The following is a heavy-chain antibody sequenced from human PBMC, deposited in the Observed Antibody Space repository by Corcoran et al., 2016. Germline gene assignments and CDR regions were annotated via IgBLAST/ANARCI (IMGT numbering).Heavy chain of an antibody. V-gene: IGHV3-74*01. CDR1: GFTFRSSW. CDR2: IKSAGAGA. J-gene: IGHJ4*02. Sequence: ELHLVESGGGLVQPGGSLRLSFAASGFTFRSSWMHWIRQAPGKGLVWVSHIKSAGAGASYADSVKGRFTISREDAKNTVYLQMNSLRAEDTAVFYCARDVAYGSFDWGQGTLVTVSS. D-gene: IGHD6-19*01. CDR3: ARDVAYGSFD.